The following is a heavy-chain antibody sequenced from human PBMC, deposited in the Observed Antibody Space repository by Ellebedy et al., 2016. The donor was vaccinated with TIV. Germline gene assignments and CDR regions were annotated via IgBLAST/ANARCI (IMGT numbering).Heavy chain of an antibody. CDR2: IYYSGST. V-gene: IGHV4-61*01. D-gene: IGHD3-10*01. CDR3: ARDDPSGWLDP. Sequence: MPSETLSLTCTVSDGSVSSGPYYWSWILQPPGKGLEWVGYIYYSGSTNYNPSLKSRLTISIDTSKNQFSLRLTSVTAADTAVYYCARDDPSGWLDPWGQGTLVTVSS. CDR1: DGSVSSGPYY. J-gene: IGHJ5*02.